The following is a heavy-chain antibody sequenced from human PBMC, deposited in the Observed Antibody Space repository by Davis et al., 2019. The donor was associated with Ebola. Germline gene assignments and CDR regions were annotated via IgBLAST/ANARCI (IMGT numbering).Heavy chain of an antibody. CDR3: ASIAVRLSDY. D-gene: IGHD6-6*01. J-gene: IGHJ4*02. CDR1: GFTFSSYW. Sequence: GESLKISCEASGFTFSSYWMSWVRQAPGKGLEWVANINQDGSENYYVDSVKGRFTISRDNAKNSLYLQMNSLRAEDTAVYYCASIAVRLSDYWGQGTLVTVSS. V-gene: IGHV3-7*01. CDR2: INQDGSEN.